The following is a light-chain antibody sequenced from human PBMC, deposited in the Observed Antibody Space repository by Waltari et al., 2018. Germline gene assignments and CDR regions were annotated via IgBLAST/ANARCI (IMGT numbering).Light chain of an antibody. V-gene: IGKV3-15*01. CDR3: QQYKEWPPWT. CDR1: QSVGND. Sequence: EIVMTQSPATLSVSQGERATLSCRASQSVGNDLAWYHQAPGQAPRLLIYGASSRATGVPARFSGSGSGTEFTLTITSLQSGDFGIYFCQQYKEWPPWTFGQGTRVDTK. J-gene: IGKJ1*01. CDR2: GAS.